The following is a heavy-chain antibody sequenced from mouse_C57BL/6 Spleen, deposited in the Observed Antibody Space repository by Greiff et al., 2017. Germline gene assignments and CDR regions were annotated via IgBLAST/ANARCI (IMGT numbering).Heavy chain of an antibody. CDR2: IYPGNSDT. V-gene: IGHV1-5*01. D-gene: IGHD3-1*01. CDR3: TRANGPYYFDY. J-gene: IGHJ2*01. CDR1: GYTFTSYW. Sequence: VHVKQSGTVLARPGASVKMSCKTSGYTFTSYWMHWVKQRPGQGLEWIGAIYPGNSDTSYNQKFKGKATLTAVTTASTAYMELSSLTNEDSAVDYCTRANGPYYFDYWGQGTTLTVSS.